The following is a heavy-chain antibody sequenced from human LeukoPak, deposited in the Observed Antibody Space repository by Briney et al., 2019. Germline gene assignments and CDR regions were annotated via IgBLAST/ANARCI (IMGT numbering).Heavy chain of an antibody. CDR1: GFTFNKYT. Sequence: TGGSLRLSCAASGFTFNKYTMHWVRQAPGKGLEWVAIIWYDGSDKYYADSVKGRFTISRDNSKNTLFLQMNSLRAEDTAVYYCARGRGAAGSYYYGMDVWGQGTTVTVSS. J-gene: IGHJ6*02. CDR3: ARGRGAAGSYYYGMDV. D-gene: IGHD6-13*01. V-gene: IGHV3-33*01. CDR2: IWYDGSDK.